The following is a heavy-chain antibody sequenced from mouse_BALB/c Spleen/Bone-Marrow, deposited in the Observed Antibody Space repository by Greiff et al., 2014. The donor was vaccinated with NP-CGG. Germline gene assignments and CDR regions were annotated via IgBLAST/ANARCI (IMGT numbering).Heavy chain of an antibody. CDR2: IDPANGIT. J-gene: IGHJ4*01. CDR1: GFNIKDTF. CDR3: ASSGNYEGGAMDY. V-gene: IGHV14-3*02. Sequence: VQLQQPGAELVKPGASVKLSCTASGFNIKDTFMHWMKQRPEQGLEWNGRIDPANGITKYDPKFQGKATITTDTSPNTAYLQLSSLTSEDTAVYYCASSGNYEGGAMDYWGQGTSVTVSS. D-gene: IGHD2-1*01.